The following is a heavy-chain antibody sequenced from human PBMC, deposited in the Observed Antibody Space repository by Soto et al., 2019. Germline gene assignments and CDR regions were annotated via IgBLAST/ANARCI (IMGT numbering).Heavy chain of an antibody. V-gene: IGHV3-7*01. CDR1: GFPFTVFW. D-gene: IGHD2-2*01. CDR2: INQGGSET. CDR3: ARDGPIRQLGQSYQF. J-gene: IGHJ1*01. Sequence: EVQLVESEGALVQPGGSLRLSCAASGFPFTVFWMSWVRRVPGKGLEWLANINQGGSETYYVDSVKGRFTISRDNAANLVYLEMNSLRAEDTAVYYCARDGPIRQLGQSYQFWGQGTLVTVSS.